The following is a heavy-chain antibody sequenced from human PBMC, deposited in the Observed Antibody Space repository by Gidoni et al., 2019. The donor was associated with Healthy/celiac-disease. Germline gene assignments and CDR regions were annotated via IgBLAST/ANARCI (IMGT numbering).Heavy chain of an antibody. V-gene: IGHV4-34*01. CDR3: ARGKAAAGSFDY. CDR2: LNHSGST. J-gene: IGHJ4*02. Sequence: QVQLQQWGAGLLKPSETLSLTCAVYGGSFSGYYWSWIRQPPGKGLEWIGELNHSGSTNYNPSLKSRVTISVDTSKNQFSLKLSSVTAADTAVYYCARGKAAAGSFDYWGQGTLVTVSS. D-gene: IGHD6-13*01. CDR1: GGSFSGYY.